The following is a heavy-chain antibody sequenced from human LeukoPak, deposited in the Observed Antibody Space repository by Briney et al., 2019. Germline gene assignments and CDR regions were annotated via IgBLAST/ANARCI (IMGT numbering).Heavy chain of an antibody. CDR2: ISSSGST. CDR1: GDSISSGDYY. CDR3: ARGSPQQLVARKNYFDY. J-gene: IGHJ4*02. V-gene: IGHV4-61*02. Sequence: SETLSLTCTVSGDSISSGDYYWSWIRQPAGKGLEWIGRISSSGSTNYNPSLKSRVTISVDTSKNQFSLKLSSVTAADTAVYYCARGSPQQLVARKNYFDYWGQGTLVTVSS. D-gene: IGHD6-6*01.